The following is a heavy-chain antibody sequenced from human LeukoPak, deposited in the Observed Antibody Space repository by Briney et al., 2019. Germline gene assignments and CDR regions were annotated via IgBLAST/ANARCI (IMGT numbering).Heavy chain of an antibody. J-gene: IGHJ4*02. V-gene: IGHV3-7*03. D-gene: IGHD1-14*01. CDR3: ASRPRADMGPLDY. CDR1: GFTFNNYW. Sequence: PGGSLRLSCVASGFTFNNYWMNWVRQAPGKGLEWVANIKQDGSAKYYVDSVKGRFTISRDNAKNSLSLQMNSLRADETAIYYCASRPRADMGPLDYWGQGTLVTVST. CDR2: IKQDGSAK.